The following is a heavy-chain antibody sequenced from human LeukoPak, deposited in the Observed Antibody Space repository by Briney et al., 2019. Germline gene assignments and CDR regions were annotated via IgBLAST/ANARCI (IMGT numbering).Heavy chain of an antibody. CDR3: ARAIGSGWYRHLDY. J-gene: IGHJ4*02. CDR1: GFTVSSNY. CDR2: IYSGGST. D-gene: IGHD6-19*01. V-gene: IGHV3-53*01. Sequence: GGSLRLCCAASGFTVSSNYMSWVRQAPGKGLEWVSVIYSGGSTYYADSVKGRFTISRDNSKNTLYLQMNSLRAEDTAVYYCARAIGSGWYRHLDYCGQGTLVTVSS.